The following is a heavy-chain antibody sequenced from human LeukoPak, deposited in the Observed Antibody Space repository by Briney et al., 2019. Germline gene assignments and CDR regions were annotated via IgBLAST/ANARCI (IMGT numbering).Heavy chain of an antibody. V-gene: IGHV1-2*02. CDR2: INPNSGGT. Sequence: ASVKVSCKASGYTFTGYYMHWVRQAPGQGLEWMGWINPNSGGTNYAQKFQGRVTMTRDTSISTAYMELSRLRSDDTAVYYCARAPGGIAVVGQTTYYYYGMDVWGQGTTVTVSS. CDR1: GYTFTGYY. CDR3: ARAPGGIAVVGQTTYYYYGMDV. D-gene: IGHD6-19*01. J-gene: IGHJ6*02.